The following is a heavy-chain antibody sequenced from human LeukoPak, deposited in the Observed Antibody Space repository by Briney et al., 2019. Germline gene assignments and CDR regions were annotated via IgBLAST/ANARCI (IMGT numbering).Heavy chain of an antibody. Sequence: GESLRLSCAASGFTFNTYAIYWVRQAPGKGLEWVSGICGSGGCTYYADSVKGRFTISRDNSKNTVYLQINSLTADDTAVYYCAKTTVGYSSGRYPGWPADCWGQGTLVTVSS. V-gene: IGHV3-23*01. D-gene: IGHD6-19*01. J-gene: IGHJ4*02. CDR1: GFTFNTYA. CDR2: ICGSGGCT. CDR3: AKTTVGYSSGRYPGWPADC.